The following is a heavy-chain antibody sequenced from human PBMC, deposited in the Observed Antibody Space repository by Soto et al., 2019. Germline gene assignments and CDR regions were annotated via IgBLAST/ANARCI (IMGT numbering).Heavy chain of an antibody. V-gene: IGHV4-34*01. Sequence: PSETLSLTCAVYGGSFSGYYWSWIRQPPGKGLEWIGEINHSGSTNYNPSLKSRVTISVDTSKNQFSLKLSSVTAADTAVYYCATIQRIAVAGTPDTNWFDPWGQGTLVTVSS. CDR2: INHSGST. CDR3: ATIQRIAVAGTPDTNWFDP. J-gene: IGHJ5*02. D-gene: IGHD6-19*01. CDR1: GGSFSGYY.